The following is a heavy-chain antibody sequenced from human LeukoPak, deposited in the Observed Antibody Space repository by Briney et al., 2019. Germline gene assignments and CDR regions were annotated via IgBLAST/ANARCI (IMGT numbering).Heavy chain of an antibody. CDR3: ARETVAASYYGSRFDP. CDR1: GFTFSAYD. V-gene: IGHV3-33*01. CDR2: IWSDGTNK. J-gene: IGHJ5*02. D-gene: IGHD3-10*01. Sequence: GGSLRLSCAASGFTFSAYDMHWVRQAPGKGLEWVAVIWSDGTNKYYADSVKGRFTISRDNSKDTLHVQMSSLRAEDTAVYYCARETVAASYYGSRFDPWGQGTLVTVSS.